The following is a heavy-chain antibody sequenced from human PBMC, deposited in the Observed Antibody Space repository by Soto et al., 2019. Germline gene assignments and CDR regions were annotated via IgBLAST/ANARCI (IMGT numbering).Heavy chain of an antibody. CDR1: GFTFSSYA. V-gene: IGHV3-23*01. CDR3: AKESDYVWGSYRYKYYFDY. D-gene: IGHD3-16*02. CDR2: ISGSGGST. J-gene: IGHJ4*02. Sequence: GGSLRLSCAASGFTFSSYAMSWVRQAPGKGLEWVSAISGSGGSTYYADSVKGRFTISRDNSKNTLYLQMNSLRAEDTAVYYCAKESDYVWGSYRYKYYFDYWGQGTLVTVSS.